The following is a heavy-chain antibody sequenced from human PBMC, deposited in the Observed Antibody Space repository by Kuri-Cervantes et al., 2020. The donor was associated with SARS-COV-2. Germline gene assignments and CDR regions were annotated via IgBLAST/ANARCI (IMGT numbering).Heavy chain of an antibody. D-gene: IGHD4/OR15-4a*01. CDR2: IYYSGST. CDR3: ARHVRSVLASFDY. CDR1: GGSFSGYY. Sequence: ESLKISCAVYGGSFSGYYWSWIRQPPGKGLEWIGSIYYSGSTYYNPSLKSRVTISVDTSKNQFSLKLSSVTAADTAVYYCARHVRSVLASFDYWGQGTLVTVSS. V-gene: IGHV4-34*01. J-gene: IGHJ4*02.